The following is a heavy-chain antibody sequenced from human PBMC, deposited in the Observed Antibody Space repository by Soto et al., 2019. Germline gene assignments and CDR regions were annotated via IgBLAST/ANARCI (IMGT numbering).Heavy chain of an antibody. CDR3: ARDGGRRFLEWLSYYGMDV. CDR1: GGSISSSNW. V-gene: IGHV4-4*02. D-gene: IGHD3-3*01. Sequence: LSLTCAVSGGSISSSNWWSWVRQPPGKGLEWIGEIYHSGSTNYNPSLKSRNTISVDKTKNQFSLKLSSVTAADTAVYYCARDGGRRFLEWLSYYGMDVWGQGTTVTVSS. CDR2: IYHSGST. J-gene: IGHJ6*02.